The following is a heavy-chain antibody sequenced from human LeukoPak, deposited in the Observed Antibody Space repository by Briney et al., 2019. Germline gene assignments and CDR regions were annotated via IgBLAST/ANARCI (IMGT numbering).Heavy chain of an antibody. J-gene: IGHJ4*02. Sequence: SGPTLVKPTQTLTLTCAFSGFSLSTSGVGVGWIRQPPGKALEWLALVYWDDDKRYSPSLTTRLTITRDTSENHVVLTMTNMDPVDTATYYCARRITSRDSFDYWGQGTLITVSS. CDR3: ARRITSRDSFDY. V-gene: IGHV2-5*02. D-gene: IGHD1-20*01. CDR2: VYWDDDK. CDR1: GFSLSTSGVG.